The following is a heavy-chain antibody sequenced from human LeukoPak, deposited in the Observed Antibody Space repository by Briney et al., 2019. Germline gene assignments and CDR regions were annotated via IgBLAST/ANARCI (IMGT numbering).Heavy chain of an antibody. J-gene: IGHJ4*02. V-gene: IGHV3-23*01. CDR3: AKFADMVRGVPIDY. D-gene: IGHD3-10*01. CDR1: GFTFSSYS. CDR2: ISGSGGST. Sequence: GGSLRLSCAASGFTFSSYSMNWVRQAPGKGLEWVSAISGSGGSTYYADSVKGRFTISRDNSKNTLYLQMNSLRAEDTAVYYCAKFADMVRGVPIDYWGQGTLVTVSS.